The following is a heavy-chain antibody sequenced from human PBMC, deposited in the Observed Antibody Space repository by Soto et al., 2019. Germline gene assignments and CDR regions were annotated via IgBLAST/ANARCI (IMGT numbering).Heavy chain of an antibody. D-gene: IGHD3-3*01. CDR1: GFTFSSYA. J-gene: IGHJ6*02. CDR2: ISGSGGST. CDR3: AKDLKTVLLFLEWLSPNGMDV. V-gene: IGHV3-23*01. Sequence: PGGSLRLSCAASGFTFSSYAMSWVRQAPGKGLEWVSAISGSGGSTYYADSVKGRFTISRDNSKNTLYLQMNSLRAEDTAVYYCAKDLKTVLLFLEWLSPNGMDVWGQGTTVTVSS.